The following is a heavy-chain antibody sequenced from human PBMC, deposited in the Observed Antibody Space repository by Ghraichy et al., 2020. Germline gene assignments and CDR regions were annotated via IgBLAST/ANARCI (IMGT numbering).Heavy chain of an antibody. V-gene: IGHV3-30*02. Sequence: GGSLRLSCAASGFTFSSYGMHWVRQAPGKGLEWVAFIRFDGSNKYYADSVKGRFTISRDNSKNTLYLQMNSLRAEDTAVYYCAKDQPNTVTTVDYWGQGTLVTVSS. D-gene: IGHD4-17*01. J-gene: IGHJ4*02. CDR3: AKDQPNTVTTVDY. CDR2: IRFDGSNK. CDR1: GFTFSSYG.